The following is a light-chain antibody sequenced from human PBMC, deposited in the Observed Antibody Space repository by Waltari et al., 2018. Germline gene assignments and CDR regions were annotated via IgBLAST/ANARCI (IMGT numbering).Light chain of an antibody. CDR3: QQYDNWPPNT. V-gene: IGKV3-15*01. CDR2: GAS. J-gene: IGKJ5*01. CDR1: QSVSSN. Sequence: EIVMTQSPATLSVSPGDRVTLSCRASQSVSSNLAWYQQKPGQAPRLLIYGASTRATGIPARFSCSGYGTDFTLTISSLQSEDFAVYYCQQYDNWPPNTFGQGTRLEIK.